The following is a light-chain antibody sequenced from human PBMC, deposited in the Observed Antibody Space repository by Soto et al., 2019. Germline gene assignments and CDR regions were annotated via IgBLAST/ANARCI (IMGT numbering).Light chain of an antibody. V-gene: IGKV3-11*01. CDR1: QSVSSY. J-gene: IGKJ5*01. CDR2: DAS. Sequence: EIVLTQSPATLSLSPGGRSTLSCMASQSVSSYLAWYQQKPGQAPRLLIYDASNRATGIPARFSGSGSGTDFTLTISSLEPEDSSVYYCQQRSNQITFGQGTRLEIK. CDR3: QQRSNQIT.